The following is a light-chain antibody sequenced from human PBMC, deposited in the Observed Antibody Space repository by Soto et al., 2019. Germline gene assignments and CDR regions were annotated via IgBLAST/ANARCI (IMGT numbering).Light chain of an antibody. Sequence: DIQMTQSPSTLSGSVGDRVTITCRASQSISSWLAWYQQQPGKAPKLLIYDASSLESGVPSRFSGSGSGTEFTLTISSLQPDDFAIYYCQQYITYGTFGQGTKVDIK. J-gene: IGKJ1*01. CDR1: QSISSW. V-gene: IGKV1-5*01. CDR3: QQYITYGT. CDR2: DAS.